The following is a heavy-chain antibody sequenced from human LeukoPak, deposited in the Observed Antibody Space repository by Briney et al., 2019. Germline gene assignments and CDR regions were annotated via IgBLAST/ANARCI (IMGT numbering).Heavy chain of an antibody. J-gene: IGHJ6*02. D-gene: IGHD3-9*01. V-gene: IGHV3-9*01. Sequence: PGGSLRLSCAASGFTFDDYAMHWVRQAPGKGLEWVSGISWNSGSIGYADSVKGRSTISRDNSENTLFLQLNSLRAEDTAVYYCAKDPLPYYDILTGFHYHYYGMDVWGQGTTVTVSS. CDR2: ISWNSGSI. CDR3: AKDPLPYYDILTGFHYHYYGMDV. CDR1: GFTFDDYA.